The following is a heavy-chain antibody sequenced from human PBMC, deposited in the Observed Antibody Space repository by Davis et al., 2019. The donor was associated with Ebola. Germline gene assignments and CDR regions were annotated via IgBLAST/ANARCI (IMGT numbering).Heavy chain of an antibody. Sequence: GESLKISCAASGFTFSSYAMHWVRQAPGKGLEWVAVISYDGSNKYYADSVKGRFTISWDNAKNSLYLQMNSLRAEDTAVYYCAREGSYYYDSSGYYSLVYWGQGTLVTVSS. CDR3: AREGSYYYDSSGYYSLVY. CDR2: ISYDGSNK. CDR1: GFTFSSYA. D-gene: IGHD3-22*01. V-gene: IGHV3-30-3*01. J-gene: IGHJ4*02.